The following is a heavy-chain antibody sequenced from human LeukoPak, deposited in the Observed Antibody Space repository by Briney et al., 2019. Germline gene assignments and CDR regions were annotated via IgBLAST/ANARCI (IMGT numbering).Heavy chain of an antibody. Sequence: SETLSLTCAVYGGSFSGYYWSWIRQPPGKGLEWMGEINHSGSTNHNPSLKSRVTISVDTSKNQFSLKLSSVTAADTAVYYCARGRSSSFYYYYYMDVWGKGTTVTVSS. V-gene: IGHV4-34*01. CDR1: GGSFSGYY. J-gene: IGHJ6*03. CDR3: ARGRSSSFYYYYYMDV. D-gene: IGHD3-10*01. CDR2: INHSGST.